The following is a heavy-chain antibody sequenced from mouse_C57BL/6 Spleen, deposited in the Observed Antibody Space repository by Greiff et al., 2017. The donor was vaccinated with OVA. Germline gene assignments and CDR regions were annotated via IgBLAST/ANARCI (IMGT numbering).Heavy chain of an antibody. CDR3: ARFYYYGSSPSWFAY. J-gene: IGHJ3*01. V-gene: IGHV1-58*01. D-gene: IGHD1-1*01. CDR1: GYTFTSYG. CDR2: IYIGNGYT. Sequence: EVKLMESGAELVRPGSSVKMSCKTSGYTFTSYGINWVKQRPGQGLEWIGYIYIGNGYTEYNEKFKGKATLTSDTSSSTAYMQLSSLTSEDSAIYFCARFYYYGSSPSWFAYWGQGTLVTVSA.